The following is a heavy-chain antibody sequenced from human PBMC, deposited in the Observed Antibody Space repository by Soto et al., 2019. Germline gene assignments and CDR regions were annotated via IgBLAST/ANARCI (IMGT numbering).Heavy chain of an antibody. CDR3: VAELLYWQWLAQVDY. Sequence: QVQLQESGPGLVKPSETLSLTCTVSGGSVSSGSYYWSWIRQPPGKGLEWIGYIYYSGSTNYNPSLTSRVTISVDTSKNQFSLKLSSVTAADTAVYYCVAELLYWQWLAQVDYWGQGTLVTVSS. D-gene: IGHD6-19*01. CDR1: GGSVSSGSYY. V-gene: IGHV4-61*01. CDR2: IYYSGST. J-gene: IGHJ4*02.